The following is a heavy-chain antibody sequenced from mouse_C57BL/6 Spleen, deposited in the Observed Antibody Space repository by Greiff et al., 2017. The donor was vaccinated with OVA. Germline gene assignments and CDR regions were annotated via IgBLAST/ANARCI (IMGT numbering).Heavy chain of an antibody. CDR2: IWRGGST. CDR3: AKNSGDYESWYFDV. D-gene: IGHD2-4*01. CDR1: GFSLTSYG. J-gene: IGHJ1*03. Sequence: VQLQQSGPGLVQPSQSLSITCTVSGFSLTSYGVHWVRQSPGKGLEWLGVIWRGGSTDYNAAFMSRLSITKDNSKSQVFFKMNSLQADDTAIYYCAKNSGDYESWYFDVWGTGTTVTVSS. V-gene: IGHV2-5*01.